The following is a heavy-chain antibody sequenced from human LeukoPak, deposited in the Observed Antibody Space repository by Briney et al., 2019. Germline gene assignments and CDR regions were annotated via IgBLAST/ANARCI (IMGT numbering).Heavy chain of an antibody. Sequence: GGPLRLSCAASVLTFSDHYMAWVRQAPGKGLEWIRRTRNKPNSYTTEYAASVKGRFTISRDDSRNSLYPQMNSLKTEDTAVYYCATHAGMAAAGRVFDYWGRGTLVTVSS. D-gene: IGHD6-13*01. CDR1: VLTFSDHY. V-gene: IGHV3-72*01. J-gene: IGHJ4*02. CDR3: ATHAGMAAAGRVFDY. CDR2: TRNKPNSYTT.